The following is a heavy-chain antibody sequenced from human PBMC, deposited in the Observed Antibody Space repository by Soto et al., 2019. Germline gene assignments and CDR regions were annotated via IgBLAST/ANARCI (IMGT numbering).Heavy chain of an antibody. D-gene: IGHD2-8*01. CDR1: GVTFSNYA. V-gene: IGHV1-69*06. CDR2: TIPLFGTA. CDR3: ASARLVGMVYALGPLDS. J-gene: IGHJ5*02. Sequence: QVQLVQSGAEVKRPGSSVKVSCKASGVTFSNYALTWVRQAPGQGLEWLGGTIPLFGTANYAPKFQGRVTITADKSTSTAYMELSSLRSEDTAVYYCASARLVGMVYALGPLDSWGQGTLVTVSS.